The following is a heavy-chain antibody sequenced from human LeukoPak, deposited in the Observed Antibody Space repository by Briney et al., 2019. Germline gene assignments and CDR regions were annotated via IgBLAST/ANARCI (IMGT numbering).Heavy chain of an antibody. CDR3: ARSYYYGSGNVVFDH. J-gene: IGHJ4*02. Sequence: SETLSLTCTVSGGSIDSNYWSWIRQPPGKGLEWIGYIHDDGSTNFNPSLQSRVIISVDTSKSQFSLRLSSVTAADTAVYYCARSYYYGSGNVVFDHWGQGSLSPSPQ. V-gene: IGHV4-59*01. CDR2: IHDDGST. D-gene: IGHD3-10*01. CDR1: GGSIDSNY.